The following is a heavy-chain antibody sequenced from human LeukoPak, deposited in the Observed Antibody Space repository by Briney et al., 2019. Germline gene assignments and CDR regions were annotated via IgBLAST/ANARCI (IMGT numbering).Heavy chain of an antibody. CDR1: GYPFITYF. Sequence: GASVKVSCKASGYPFITYFMRWVRQAPGQGLEWMGWINPNSGDTYYPQEFQGRVAMTRDTSINTAYMDLSRLTSDDTAIYYCAKAINYYDSSGYYLYYFDYWGHGTPVTVSS. D-gene: IGHD3-22*01. V-gene: IGHV1-2*02. CDR2: INPNSGDT. J-gene: IGHJ4*01. CDR3: AKAINYYDSSGYYLYYFDY.